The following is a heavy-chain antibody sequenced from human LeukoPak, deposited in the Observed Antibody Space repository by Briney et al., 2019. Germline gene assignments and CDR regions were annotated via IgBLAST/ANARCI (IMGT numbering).Heavy chain of an antibody. J-gene: IGHJ4*02. CDR2: INSDGSST. Sequence: GGSLRLSCAASGFTFDDYDMSWVRQAPGKGLVWVSRINSDGSSTSYADSVKGRFTISGDNAKNTLYLQMNSLRAEDTAVYYCAIFGGGYYGFDYWGQGTLVTVSS. V-gene: IGHV3-74*01. CDR3: AIFGGGYYGFDY. CDR1: GFTFDDYD. D-gene: IGHD1-26*01.